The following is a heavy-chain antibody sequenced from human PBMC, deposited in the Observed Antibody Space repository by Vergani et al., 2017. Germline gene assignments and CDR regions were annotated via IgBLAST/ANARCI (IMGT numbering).Heavy chain of an antibody. V-gene: IGHV3-7*01. CDR2: IKNDGSEK. CDR3: ARGRGWLDY. CDR1: GFNFGGYF. Sequence: EVQMVQSGGGLVQSGGSLRLSCKTSGFNFGGYFLTWARQAPDKGLEWVANIKNDGSEKYYGDSVKGRFTISRDTVERSVFLEMKSLRGEDTAVYYCARGRGWLDYGGQGALVTVSS. J-gene: IGHJ4*02. D-gene: IGHD6-19*01.